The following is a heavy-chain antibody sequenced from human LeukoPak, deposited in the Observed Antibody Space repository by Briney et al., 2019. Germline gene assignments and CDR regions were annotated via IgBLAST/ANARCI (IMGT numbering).Heavy chain of an antibody. D-gene: IGHD3-10*01. V-gene: IGHV1-24*01. J-gene: IGHJ5*02. Sequence: ASVKVSCKVSGYTLTELSMHWVRQAPGKGLEWMGGFDPEDGKTLYAQMFQGRVTMTEDTSTDTAYMELSSLRSEDTAVYYCATGYYGSGSYWGYNWFDPWGQGTLVTVSS. CDR2: FDPEDGKT. CDR3: ATGYYGSGSYWGYNWFDP. CDR1: GYTLTELS.